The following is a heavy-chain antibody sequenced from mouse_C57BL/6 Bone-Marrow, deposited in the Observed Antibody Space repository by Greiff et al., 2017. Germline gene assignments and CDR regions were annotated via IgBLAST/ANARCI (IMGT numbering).Heavy chain of an antibody. CDR1: GYTFTRSG. Sequence: VQLVASGAELARPGASVKLSCKASGYTFTRSGISWVKQRTGQGLEWIGEIYPRSGNTSYNEQFKGNATLTADKSASTAYMELRSLTSEDSAVYFCARGPYYYGSPDYFAYWGQGTTLTVSS. CDR2: IYPRSGNT. D-gene: IGHD1-1*01. CDR3: ARGPYYYGSPDYFAY. V-gene: IGHV1-81*01. J-gene: IGHJ2*01.